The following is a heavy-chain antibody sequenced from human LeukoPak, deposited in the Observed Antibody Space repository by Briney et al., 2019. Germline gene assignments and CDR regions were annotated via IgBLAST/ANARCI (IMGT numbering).Heavy chain of an antibody. V-gene: IGHV3-30*18. CDR2: ITYDGSNK. J-gene: IGHJ4*02. Sequence: PGGSLRLSCAASGFTFSSYGMHWVRQAPGKGLDWVAVITYDGSNKYYADSVKGRFTISRDNSKNTLYLQMNSLRAEDTAVYYCAKAAGTYYFDYWGQGTLVTVSS. D-gene: IGHD6-13*01. CDR1: GFTFSSYG. CDR3: AKAAGTYYFDY.